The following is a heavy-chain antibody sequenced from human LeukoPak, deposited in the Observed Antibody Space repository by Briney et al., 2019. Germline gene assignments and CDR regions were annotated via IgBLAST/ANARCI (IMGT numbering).Heavy chain of an antibody. J-gene: IGHJ4*02. CDR3: ARVGKQQLVQSNY. Sequence: SETLSLTCAVYGASFSGYYWSWIRQPPGKGLEWIGEINHSGSTNYNPSLKSRVTISVDTSKNQFSLKLSSVTAADTAVYYCARVGKQQLVQSNYWGQGTLVTVSS. CDR1: GASFSGYY. D-gene: IGHD6-13*01. V-gene: IGHV4-34*01. CDR2: INHSGST.